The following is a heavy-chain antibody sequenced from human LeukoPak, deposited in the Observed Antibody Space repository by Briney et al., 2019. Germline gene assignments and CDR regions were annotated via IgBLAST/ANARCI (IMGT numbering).Heavy chain of an antibody. CDR2: MNPNSGNT. Sequence: ASVKVSCKASGYTFTGYYMHWVRQATGQGLEWMGWMNPNSGNTGYAQKFQGRVTITRNTSISTAYMELSSLRSEDTAVYYCARGKGRDGYNYWRFYFDYWGQGTLVTDSS. D-gene: IGHD5-24*01. CDR1: GYTFTGYY. CDR3: ARGKGRDGYNYWRFYFDY. V-gene: IGHV1-8*03. J-gene: IGHJ4*02.